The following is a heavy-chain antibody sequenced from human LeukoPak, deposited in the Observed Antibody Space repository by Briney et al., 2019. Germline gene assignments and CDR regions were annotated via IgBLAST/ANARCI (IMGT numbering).Heavy chain of an antibody. CDR2: IGSSGGST. D-gene: IGHD3-3*01. J-gene: IGHJ4*02. Sequence: GGSLRLSCAVSGFTFSNYAMSWVRQAPGKGLEWVSGIGSSGGSTYYADSVKGRFTVSRDNSKNTLYLQMNSLRAEDTAVYYCAKSLYDFWSGYFDYWGQGTLVTVSS. CDR3: AKSLYDFWSGYFDY. V-gene: IGHV3-23*01. CDR1: GFTFSNYA.